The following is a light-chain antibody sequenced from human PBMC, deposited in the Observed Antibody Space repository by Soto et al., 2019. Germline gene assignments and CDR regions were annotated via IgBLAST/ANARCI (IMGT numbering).Light chain of an antibody. CDR2: DAY. CDR3: QQYNTYST. V-gene: IGKV1-5*02. CDR1: QNINTW. Sequence: DIQMTQSPSTLSASVGDSVTIICRASQNINTWLAWYHQKPGMAPKLLISDAYTLESGVPSRFSGSGSGPEFTLTISSLQPDDFGTYYCQQYNTYSTFGQGTRLEIK. J-gene: IGKJ5*01.